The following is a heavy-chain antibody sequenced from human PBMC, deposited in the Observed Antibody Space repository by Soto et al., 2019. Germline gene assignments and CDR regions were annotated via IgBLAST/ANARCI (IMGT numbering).Heavy chain of an antibody. CDR1: GDTFAFYS. CDR2: INPILSMS. CDR3: ATSYGSGYRAFDY. J-gene: IGHJ4*02. Sequence: QVQLVQSGAEVKRPGSSVKVSCKASGDTFAFYSINWVRQAPGLGLEWMGRINPILSMSNYAQRFQGRVTMTAEKSTSTAYRVLNSLRSEDTAIYYRATSYGSGYRAFDYWGQGALVTVSS. V-gene: IGHV1-69*02. D-gene: IGHD3-10*01.